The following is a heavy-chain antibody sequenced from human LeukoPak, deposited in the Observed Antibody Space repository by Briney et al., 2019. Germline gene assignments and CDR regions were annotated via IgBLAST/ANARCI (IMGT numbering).Heavy chain of an antibody. CDR1: GYTFTSYG. D-gene: IGHD7-27*01. V-gene: IGHV1-18*01. CDR2: ISTYNGNT. J-gene: IGHJ4*02. CDR3: ARGPGVGIRTY. Sequence: GASVKVSCKASGYTFTSYGLTWVRQAPGQGLEWMGWISTYNGNTNYAQKFQGRVTMTTDTSTTTAYMELRSLRSDDTAVYYCARGPGVGIRTYWGQGTLVTVSS.